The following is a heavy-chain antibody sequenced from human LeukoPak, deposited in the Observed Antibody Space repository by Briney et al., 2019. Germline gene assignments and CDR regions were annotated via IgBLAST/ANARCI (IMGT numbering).Heavy chain of an antibody. D-gene: IGHD2-15*01. CDR3: ARERGGDAFDI. V-gene: IGHV3-23*01. Sequence: GGSLRLSCVASGITFSNYAVSWVRQAPEKGLDWVSVISGSAHKIRYADSVKGRFTISRDNSENIVYLQMNNLRVEDTAVYYCARERGGDAFDIWGQGTMVTVSS. CDR1: GITFSNYA. J-gene: IGHJ3*02. CDR2: ISGSAHKI.